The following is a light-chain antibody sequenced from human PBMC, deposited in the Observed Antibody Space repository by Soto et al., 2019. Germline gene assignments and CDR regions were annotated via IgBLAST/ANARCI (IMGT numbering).Light chain of an antibody. Sequence: QSALTQPASVSGSPGQSITISCTGTSSDVGGYNYVSWYQQHPGKAPKLMIYDVSNRPSGVSNRFSCSKSGNTASLTISGLQAEDEAYYYCSSYTRSSTVVFGGGTKVTVL. CDR3: SSYTRSSTVV. CDR2: DVS. V-gene: IGLV2-14*01. J-gene: IGLJ2*01. CDR1: SSDVGGYNY.